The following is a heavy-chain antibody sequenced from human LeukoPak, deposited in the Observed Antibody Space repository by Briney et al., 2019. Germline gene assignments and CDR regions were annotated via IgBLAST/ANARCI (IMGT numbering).Heavy chain of an antibody. V-gene: IGHV3-23*01. CDR2: ISGSGGST. J-gene: IGHJ4*02. Sequence: GGSLRLSCADSEFTFSSYAMGWVRQAPGKGLEWVSTISGSGGSTYYADSVKGRFTISRSRDNSKNTLYLQMNSLRDEDTAIYYCAKHSGSYCAYYFDYWGQGTLVTVSS. CDR1: EFTFSSYA. D-gene: IGHD1-26*01. CDR3: AKHSGSYCAYYFDY.